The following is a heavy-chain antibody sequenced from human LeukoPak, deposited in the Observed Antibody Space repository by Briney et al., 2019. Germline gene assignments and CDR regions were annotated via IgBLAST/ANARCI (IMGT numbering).Heavy chain of an antibody. Sequence: GASVKVSCTASGGTFSSYAISWVRQAPGQGLEWMGGTIPIFGTANYAQKFQGRVTMTTDTSTSTAYMELKSLRSDDTAVYYCAREPSASYDSSGYCLDYWGQGTLVTVSS. J-gene: IGHJ4*02. D-gene: IGHD3-22*01. V-gene: IGHV1-69*05. CDR1: GGTFSSYA. CDR3: AREPSASYDSSGYCLDY. CDR2: TIPIFGTA.